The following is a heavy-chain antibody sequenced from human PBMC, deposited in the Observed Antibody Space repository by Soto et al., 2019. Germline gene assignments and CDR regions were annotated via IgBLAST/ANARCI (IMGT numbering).Heavy chain of an antibody. V-gene: IGHV1-18*01. J-gene: IGHJ2*01. D-gene: IGHD6-13*01. CDR2: ISAYNGNT. Sequence: EASVKVSCKASGYTFTSYGISWVRQAPGQGLEWMGWISAYNGNTNYAQKLQGRVTMTTDTSTSTAYMELRSLRSDDTAVYYCAIIAAAGKNWYFDLWGRGTLVTVSS. CDR3: AIIAAAGKNWYFDL. CDR1: GYTFTSYG.